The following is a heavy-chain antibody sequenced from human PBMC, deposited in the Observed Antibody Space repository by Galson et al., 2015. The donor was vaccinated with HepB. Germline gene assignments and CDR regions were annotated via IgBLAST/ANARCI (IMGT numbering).Heavy chain of an antibody. J-gene: IGHJ4*02. V-gene: IGHV3-30*04. Sequence: SLRLSCAASGFTFSSYAMHWVRQAPGKGLEWVAVISYDGSNKYYADSVKGRFTISRDNSKNTLYLQMNSLRAEDTAVYYCARETARDYYDSSGPDYWGQGTLVTVSS. D-gene: IGHD3-22*01. CDR3: ARETARDYYDSSGPDY. CDR1: GFTFSSYA. CDR2: ISYDGSNK.